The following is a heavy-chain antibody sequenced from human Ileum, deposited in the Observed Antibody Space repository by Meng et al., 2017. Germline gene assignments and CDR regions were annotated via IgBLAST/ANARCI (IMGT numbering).Heavy chain of an antibody. Sequence: QVQLVQSGAEVKKPGDSVKVSCKASGYTFTNYYMHWVRQAPGQGLEWMGIINPSGVSTTFAQKFQGRVTLTRDTSTSTVYMELSNLRSEDTAVYYCAAPGVAPPGLTGDYWGQGTLVTVSS. J-gene: IGHJ4*02. V-gene: IGHV1-46*01. D-gene: IGHD3/OR15-3a*01. CDR1: GYTFTNYY. CDR3: AAPGVAPPGLTGDY. CDR2: INPSGVST.